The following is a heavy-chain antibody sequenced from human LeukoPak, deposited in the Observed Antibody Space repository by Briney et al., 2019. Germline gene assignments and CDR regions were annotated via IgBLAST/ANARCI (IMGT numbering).Heavy chain of an antibody. CDR2: IYPGYSDT. J-gene: IGHJ3*02. Sequence: GESLKISCKGSGYSFTSYWIGWVRQMPGKGLEWSGIIYPGYSDTRYSPSFQGQGTISADKSISTAYLQWSSLKASDTAMYYCARLVTIFGVVRGAFDIWGQGTMVTVSS. D-gene: IGHD3-3*01. CDR1: GYSFTSYW. CDR3: ARLVTIFGVVRGAFDI. V-gene: IGHV5-51*01.